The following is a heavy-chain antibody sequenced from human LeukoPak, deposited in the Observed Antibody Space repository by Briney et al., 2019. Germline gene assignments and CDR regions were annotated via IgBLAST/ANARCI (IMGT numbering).Heavy chain of an antibody. CDR1: GFTFSSYG. CDR3: AKDGRIGYCSSTSCYVGYFDY. D-gene: IGHD2-2*01. Sequence: GGSLRLSCAASGFTFSSYGMHWVRQAPGKGLEWVAFIRYDGSNKYYADSAKGRFTISRDNSKNTLYLQMNSLRAEDTAVYYCAKDGRIGYCSSTSCYVGYFDYWGQGTLVTVSS. V-gene: IGHV3-30*02. J-gene: IGHJ4*02. CDR2: IRYDGSNK.